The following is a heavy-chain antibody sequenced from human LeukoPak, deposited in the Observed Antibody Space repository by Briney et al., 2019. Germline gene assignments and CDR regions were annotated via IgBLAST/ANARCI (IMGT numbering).Heavy chain of an antibody. CDR2: ISGSGGST. J-gene: IGHJ3*02. V-gene: IGHV3-23*01. Sequence: GGSLRLSCAASGFTFSSYAMSWVRQAPGKGLEWVSAISGSGGSTYYADSVKGRFTISRDNSKNTLYLQMNSLRAEDTAVYYCAKQTRFSAIVYFYGSGSYAFDIWGQGTMVTGS. CDR3: AKQTRFSAIVYFYGSGSYAFDI. CDR1: GFTFSSYA. D-gene: IGHD3-10*01.